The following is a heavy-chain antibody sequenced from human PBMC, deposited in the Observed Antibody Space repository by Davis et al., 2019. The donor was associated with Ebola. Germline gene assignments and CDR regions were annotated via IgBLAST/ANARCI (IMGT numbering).Heavy chain of an antibody. CDR2: IYYSGST. CDR1: GGSISSYY. V-gene: IGHV4-59*08. Sequence: SETLSLTCTVSGGSISSYYWSWIRQPPGKGLEWIGYIYYSGSTNYSPSLKSRVTISVDTSKNQFSLKLSSVTAADTAVYCCARLGVWYQLLAGWFDPWGQGTLVTVSS. J-gene: IGHJ5*02. CDR3: ARLGVWYQLLAGWFDP. D-gene: IGHD2-2*01.